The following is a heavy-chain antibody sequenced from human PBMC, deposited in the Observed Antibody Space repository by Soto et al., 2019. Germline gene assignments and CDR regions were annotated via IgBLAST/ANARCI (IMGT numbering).Heavy chain of an antibody. Sequence: GWSLRLSCAASGFTFSGFGMGWVRQAPGKGLEWVSVVSSGGSTYYADSVTGRFTVSRDNSKNTLSLQMNSLRAEDTAVYYCAKRRGAGGHFDYWGQGALVTVSS. D-gene: IGHD2-15*01. V-gene: IGHV3-23*01. CDR2: VSSGGST. CDR1: GFTFSGFG. J-gene: IGHJ4*02. CDR3: AKRRGAGGHFDY.